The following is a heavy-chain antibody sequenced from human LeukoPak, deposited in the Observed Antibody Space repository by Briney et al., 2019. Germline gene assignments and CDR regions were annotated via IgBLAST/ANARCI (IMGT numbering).Heavy chain of an antibody. D-gene: IGHD3-9*01. V-gene: IGHV1-69*05. Sequence: SVKVSCKASGGTFSSYAISWVRQAPGQGLEWMGGIIPTFGTANYAQKFQGRVTITTDESTSTAYMELSSLRSEDTAVYYCARGAAYYDILTGYYYYYFDYWGQGTLVTVSS. CDR3: ARGAAYYDILTGYYYYYFDY. CDR2: IIPTFGTA. CDR1: GGTFSSYA. J-gene: IGHJ4*02.